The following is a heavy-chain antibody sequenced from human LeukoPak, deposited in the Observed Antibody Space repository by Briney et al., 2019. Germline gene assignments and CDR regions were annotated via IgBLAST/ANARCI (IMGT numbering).Heavy chain of an antibody. J-gene: IGHJ4*02. V-gene: IGHV4-4*07. CDR1: GGFISNFY. CDR2: IFISGST. CDR3: ARSSETNYDYFDY. D-gene: IGHD2-8*01. Sequence: PSETLSLTCTVSGGFISNFYWSWIRQPAGKGLEWIGRIFISGSTSYNPSLKSRVTVSVDTSKNQFSLKLSSVTAADTAIYYCARSSETNYDYFDYWGQGTLVTVSS.